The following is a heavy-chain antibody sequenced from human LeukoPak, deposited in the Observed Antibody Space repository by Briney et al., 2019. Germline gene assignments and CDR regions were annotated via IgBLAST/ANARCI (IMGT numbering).Heavy chain of an antibody. D-gene: IGHD6-6*01. CDR3: ARAVSSSGLGAFDI. J-gene: IGHJ3*02. CDR2: INWNGGRT. CDR1: GFTFDDYG. V-gene: IGHV3-20*01. Sequence: GGSLRLSCAASGFTFDDYGMSWVRQAPGKGLEWVSGINWNGGRTGYADSVKGRFTISRDNAKNSLYLQMNSLSAEDTALYHCARAVSSSGLGAFDIWGQGTMVTVSS.